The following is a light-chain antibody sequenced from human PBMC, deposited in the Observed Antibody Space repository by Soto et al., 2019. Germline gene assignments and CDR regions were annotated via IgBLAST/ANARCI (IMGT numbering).Light chain of an antibody. CDR2: AAS. V-gene: IGKV1-6*01. J-gene: IGKJ1*01. CDR1: QNINTY. CDR3: LQDYNYPRT. Sequence: IQMTQSPSSLSASVGDRVTISCRASQNINTYLNWYQQKPGKAPKLLIYAASRLQSGVPSRFSGSGSGTDFTLTISSLQPEDFATYYCLQDYNYPRTFGQGTKVDIK.